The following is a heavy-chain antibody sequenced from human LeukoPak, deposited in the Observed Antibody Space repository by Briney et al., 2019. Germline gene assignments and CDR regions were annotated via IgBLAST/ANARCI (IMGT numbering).Heavy chain of an antibody. CDR3: ARDVDGDAYYYYGMDV. J-gene: IGHJ6*02. Sequence: GASVKVSCKASGYTFSSYGISWVRQAPGQGLEWMGRIIPILGIANYAQKFQGRVTITADKSTSTAYMELSSLRSEDTAVYYCARDVDGDAYYYYGMDVWGQGTTVTVSS. V-gene: IGHV1-69*04. D-gene: IGHD4-17*01. CDR1: GYTFSSYG. CDR2: IIPILGIA.